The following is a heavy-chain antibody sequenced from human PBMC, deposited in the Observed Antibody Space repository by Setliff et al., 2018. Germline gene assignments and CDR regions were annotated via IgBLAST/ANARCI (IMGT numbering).Heavy chain of an antibody. Sequence: ASVKVSCKASGYTFTSYAFSWVRQAPGQGLEWMGWISAYNGNTNYAQKFQGRVTMTTDTSTSTAYMELRSPRSDDTAVYYCARVSEAAAAGFDYWGQGTLVTVSS. CDR2: ISAYNGNT. CDR3: ARVSEAAAAGFDY. D-gene: IGHD6-13*01. V-gene: IGHV1-18*01. J-gene: IGHJ4*02. CDR1: GYTFTSYA.